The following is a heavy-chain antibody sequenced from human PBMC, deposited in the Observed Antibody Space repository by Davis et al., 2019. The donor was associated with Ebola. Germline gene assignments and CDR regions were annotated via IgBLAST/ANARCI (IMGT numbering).Heavy chain of an antibody. J-gene: IGHJ4*02. V-gene: IGHV3-53*01. CDR2: IYSGGTT. CDR3: ATGGRQGYGPFDY. D-gene: IGHD5-18*01. CDR1: GFTVSTNH. Sequence: GESLKISCAASGFTVSTNHMSWVRQAPGKGLEWVSIIYSGGTTYYADSVKGRFTVSRDNPENTLYLQMNSLRAEDTAVYYCATGGRQGYGPFDYWGQGTLATVSS.